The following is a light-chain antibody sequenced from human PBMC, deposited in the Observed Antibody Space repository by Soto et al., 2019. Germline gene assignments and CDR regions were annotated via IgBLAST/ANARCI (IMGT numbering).Light chain of an antibody. CDR1: SSDVGGYNF. J-gene: IGLJ2*01. CDR3: SSYTSSSTLVV. CDR2: EVS. Sequence: QSALTQPPSASGSPGQSVTISCTGTSSDVGGYNFVSWYQQHPGKAPKVMIYEVSNRPSGVSNRFSGSKSGNTASLTISGLQAEDEADYYCSSYTSSSTLVVFGGGTQLTVL. V-gene: IGLV2-14*01.